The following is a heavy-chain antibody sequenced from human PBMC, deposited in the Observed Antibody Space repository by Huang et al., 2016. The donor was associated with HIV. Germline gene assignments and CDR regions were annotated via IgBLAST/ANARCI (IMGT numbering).Heavy chain of an antibody. Sequence: QVQLQQWGAGLLKPSVTLALTCAVYGESLGTYYWAWIRRPPGKGLQWFGEVNDGGDINYNPSIESRVTISVGTSRNQVSLALTSMAAADTATYYWARRFRVAATRKWFDPWGQGTLVIVSS. CDR2: VNDGGDI. D-gene: IGHD3-10*01. V-gene: IGHV4-34*01. J-gene: IGHJ5*02. CDR3: ARRFRVAATRKWFDP. CDR1: GESLGTYY.